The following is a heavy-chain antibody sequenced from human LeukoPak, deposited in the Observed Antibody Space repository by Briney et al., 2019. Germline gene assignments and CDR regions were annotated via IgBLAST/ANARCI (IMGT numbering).Heavy chain of an antibody. D-gene: IGHD2-2*01. CDR3: ARRGSTSPYDY. J-gene: IGHJ4*02. V-gene: IGHV4-38-2*02. CDR1: GYSISSGYY. CDR2: IYYSGST. Sequence: SETLSLTCTVSGYSISSGYYWGWIRQPPGKGLEWIGSIYYSGSTYYNPSLKSRVTISVDTSKNQFSLKLSSVTAADTAVYYCARRGSTSPYDYWGQGTLVTVSS.